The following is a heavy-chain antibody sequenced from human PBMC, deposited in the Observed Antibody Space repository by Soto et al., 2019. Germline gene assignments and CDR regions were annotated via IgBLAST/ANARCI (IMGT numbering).Heavy chain of an antibody. D-gene: IGHD2-2*01. CDR3: VRVMIGTSRHTDSDY. CDR1: GASISSRDYY. Sequence: SETLSLTCSVSGASISSRDYYWGWIRQTPGKGMEWIGNIDYNGFTYYNPSLKSRVTVSKDTSKNQFSLKVASVTAAETAIYYCVRVMIGTSRHTDSDYWGQGTQVTVSS. V-gene: IGHV4-39*01. CDR2: IDYNGFT. J-gene: IGHJ4*02.